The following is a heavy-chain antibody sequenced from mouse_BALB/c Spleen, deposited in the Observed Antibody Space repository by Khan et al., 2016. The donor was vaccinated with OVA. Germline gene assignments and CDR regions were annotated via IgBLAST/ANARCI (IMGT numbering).Heavy chain of an antibody. J-gene: IGHJ3*01. V-gene: IGHV3-2*02. CDR2: ISYSGNT. CDR3: ARKDYYDYDPFPY. D-gene: IGHD2-4*01. Sequence: VQLKESGPGLVKPSQSLSLTCTVTGYSITSEYTWNWIRQFPGNKLEWMGFISYSGNTRYNPSLKSRISITRYTSKNQFFLQLNSVTSEDTATXYCARKDYYDYDPFPYWGQGTLVTVSA. CDR1: GYSITSEYT.